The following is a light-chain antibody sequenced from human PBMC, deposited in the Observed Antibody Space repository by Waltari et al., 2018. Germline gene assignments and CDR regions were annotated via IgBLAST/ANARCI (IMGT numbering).Light chain of an antibody. CDR3: MQALETIFT. V-gene: IGKV2-28*01. CDR1: QSLLNSNGYTY. CDR2: LGS. J-gene: IGKJ3*01. Sequence: DIVMTQSPLSLSVIPGEPASISCRSSQSLLNSNGYTYLDWYLQKPGQSPQLLIYLGSYRTFGVPDRISGSGSCTDFTLKISRGEAEDVGVYYCMQALETIFTFGPGTKVDIK.